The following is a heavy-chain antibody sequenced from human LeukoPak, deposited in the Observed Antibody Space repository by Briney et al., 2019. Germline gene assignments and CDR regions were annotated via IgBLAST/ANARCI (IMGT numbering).Heavy chain of an antibody. Sequence: GGSLRLSCAASGFTFSSYSMNWVRQAPGKGLEWVSSISSSSSYIYYADSVKGRFTISRDNAKNSLYLQMNSLRAEDTAVYYCTTRGVDIVAPYYFDYWGQGTLVTVSS. CDR2: ISSSSSYI. V-gene: IGHV3-21*01. CDR1: GFTFSSYS. CDR3: TTRGVDIVAPYYFDY. D-gene: IGHD5-12*01. J-gene: IGHJ4*02.